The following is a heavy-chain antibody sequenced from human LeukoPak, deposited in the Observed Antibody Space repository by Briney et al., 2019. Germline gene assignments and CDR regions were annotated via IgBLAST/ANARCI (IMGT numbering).Heavy chain of an antibody. Sequence: ASVTVSCKASGYTFTGYYMHWVRQAPGQGLEWMGRINPNSGGTNYAQKFQGRVTMTGDTSISTAYMELSRLRSDDTAVYYCARDDGASYYYYGMDVWGQGTTVTVSS. J-gene: IGHJ6*02. V-gene: IGHV1-2*06. CDR3: ARDDGASYYYYGMDV. CDR2: INPNSGGT. D-gene: IGHD3-16*01. CDR1: GYTFTGYY.